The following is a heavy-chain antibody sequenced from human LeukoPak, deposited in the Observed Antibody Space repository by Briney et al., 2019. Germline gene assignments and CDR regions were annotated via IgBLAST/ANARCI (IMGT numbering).Heavy chain of an antibody. V-gene: IGHV4-59*01. D-gene: IGHD3-22*01. CDR2: IYYSGST. Sequence: PSETLSLTCTVSGGSISSYYWSWIRQPPGKGLEWIGYIYYSGSTNYNPSLKSRVTISVDTSKNQFSLQLSSVTAADTAVYDCASDSSGYFWSGFDYWGQGTLVTVSS. CDR3: ASDSSGYFWSGFDY. CDR1: GGSISSYY. J-gene: IGHJ4*02.